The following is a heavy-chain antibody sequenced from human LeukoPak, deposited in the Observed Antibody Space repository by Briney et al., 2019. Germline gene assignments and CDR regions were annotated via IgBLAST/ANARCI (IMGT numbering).Heavy chain of an antibody. CDR2: ISGSGGST. Sequence: SGGTLRLSCAASGFTFSSYDMSWVRQAPGKGLEWVSVISGSGGSTDYADSVKGRFTISRDNSKNTLYLQMSSLRAEDTAVYYCAKDATYYYGSGSYYAGEYWFDPWGQGTLVTVSS. D-gene: IGHD3-10*01. CDR3: AKDATYYYGSGSYYAGEYWFDP. CDR1: GFTFSSYD. J-gene: IGHJ5*02. V-gene: IGHV3-23*01.